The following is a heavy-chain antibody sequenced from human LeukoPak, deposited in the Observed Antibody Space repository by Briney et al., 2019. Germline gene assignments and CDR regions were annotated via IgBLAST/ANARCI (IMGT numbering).Heavy chain of an antibody. CDR2: IYHSGST. CDR3: ARSPSGSYHEFDY. J-gene: IGHJ4*02. D-gene: IGHD3-10*01. Sequence: SETLSLTCAVSGGSISSGGYSWSWIRQPPGKGLEWIGYIYHSGSTYYNPSLKSRVTISVDRSKNQFSLKLSSVTAADTAVYYCARSPSGSYHEFDYWGQGTLVTVSS. V-gene: IGHV4-30-2*01. CDR1: GGSISSGGYS.